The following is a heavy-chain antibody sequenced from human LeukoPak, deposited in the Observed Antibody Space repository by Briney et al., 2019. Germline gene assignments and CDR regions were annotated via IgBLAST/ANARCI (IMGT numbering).Heavy chain of an antibody. J-gene: IGHJ2*01. Sequence: SETLSLTCSVSGGSINNYYWSWIRQPPGKGLEWIGYVFYGGSSNYNPSLKSRVTISVDTSKNQFSLKLNSVTAADTAVYYCARRPTGGVHYFDLWGRGAPVTVSS. D-gene: IGHD4-17*01. CDR1: GGSINNYY. CDR2: VFYGGSS. V-gene: IGHV4-59*08. CDR3: ARRPTGGVHYFDL.